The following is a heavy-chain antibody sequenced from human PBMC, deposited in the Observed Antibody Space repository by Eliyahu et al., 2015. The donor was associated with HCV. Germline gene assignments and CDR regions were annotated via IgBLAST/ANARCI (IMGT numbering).Heavy chain of an antibody. CDR3: ARDPYTYGFEAFDI. Sequence: VHLVESGGGLVQPGGSLRLSCAASGFTFSSYEMNWXRQAPGKGLEWLSYISSSGNAIYYADSVKGRFTISRDNANNSLYLQMNSLRVDDTALYYCARDPYTYGFEAFDIWGQGTMVTVSS. J-gene: IGHJ3*02. V-gene: IGHV3-48*03. D-gene: IGHD5-18*01. CDR1: GFTFSSYE. CDR2: ISSSGNAI.